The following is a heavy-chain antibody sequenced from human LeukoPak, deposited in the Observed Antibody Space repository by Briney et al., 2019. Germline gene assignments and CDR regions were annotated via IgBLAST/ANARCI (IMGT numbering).Heavy chain of an antibody. D-gene: IGHD3-22*01. CDR2: ISSSGSTI. CDR3: AREYYYDSSGYYNPYFDY. Sequence: GGSLRLSCAASGFTFSSYEMNWVRQAPGKGLEWVSYISSSGSTIYYADSVKGRFTISRDNAKNSLYLQMNSLRAEDTAVYYCAREYYYDSSGYYNPYFDYWSQGTLVTVSS. J-gene: IGHJ4*02. CDR1: GFTFSSYE. V-gene: IGHV3-48*03.